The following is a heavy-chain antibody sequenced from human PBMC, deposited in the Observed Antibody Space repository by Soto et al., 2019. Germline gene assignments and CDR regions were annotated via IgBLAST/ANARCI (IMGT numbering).Heavy chain of an antibody. CDR1: GGTFSSYA. CDR3: ARVGLEITMVRGVIIGPLDY. CDR2: IIPIFGTA. V-gene: IGHV1-69*13. Sequence: SVKVSCKASGGTFSSYAISWVRQAPGQGLEWMGGIIPIFGTANYAQKFQGRVTITADESTSTAYMELSSLRSEDTAVYYCARVGLEITMVRGVIIGPLDYWGQGTLVTV. J-gene: IGHJ4*02. D-gene: IGHD3-10*01.